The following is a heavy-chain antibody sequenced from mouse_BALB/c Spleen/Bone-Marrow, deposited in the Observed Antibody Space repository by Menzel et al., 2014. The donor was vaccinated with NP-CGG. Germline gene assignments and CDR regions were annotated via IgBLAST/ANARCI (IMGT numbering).Heavy chain of an antibody. V-gene: IGHV1S56*01. D-gene: IGHD1-1*01. CDR3: ARSLYGRSMDY. Sequence: VQLQESGPELVKPGASVRISCKASGYTFTSYYIHWLKQRPGQGLERIGWIYPGNVNTKYNEKFKGKATLTADKSSGTAYMQLSSLTSEDSAVYFCARSLYGRSMDYWGQGTSVTVSS. CDR1: GYTFTSYY. CDR2: IYPGNVNT. J-gene: IGHJ4*01.